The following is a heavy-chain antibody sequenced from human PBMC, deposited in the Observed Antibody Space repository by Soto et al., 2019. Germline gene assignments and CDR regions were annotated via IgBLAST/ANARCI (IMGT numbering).Heavy chain of an antibody. Sequence: QEQLVESVGGVVQPERSLRLSCAASGFTFSDYGMHWVRQAPGKGLEWVAVIWHDGRKKDYADSVKGRFTISRDNSKNTLYLQMNSLRVEDTAVYHCARDRGAEAPIDYWGQGTLVTVSS. D-gene: IGHD3-10*01. CDR2: IWHDGRKK. CDR3: ARDRGAEAPIDY. V-gene: IGHV3-33*01. J-gene: IGHJ4*02. CDR1: GFTFSDYG.